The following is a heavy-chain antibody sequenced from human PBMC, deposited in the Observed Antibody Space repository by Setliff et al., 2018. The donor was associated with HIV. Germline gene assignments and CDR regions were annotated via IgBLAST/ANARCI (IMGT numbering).Heavy chain of an antibody. CDR2: IYTSGST. D-gene: IGHD4-4*01. CDR3: ARVGRLHYLTPFYYYYMDV. V-gene: IGHV4-61*02. J-gene: IGHJ6*03. Sequence: LSLTCAVSGYSISSGYYWGWIRQPAGKGLEWIGRIYTSGSTNYNPSLKSPVSMSVDTSRNQFSLKLTSVTAADTAVYYCARVGRLHYLTPFYYYYMDVWGTGSPVTVSS. CDR1: GYSISSGYY.